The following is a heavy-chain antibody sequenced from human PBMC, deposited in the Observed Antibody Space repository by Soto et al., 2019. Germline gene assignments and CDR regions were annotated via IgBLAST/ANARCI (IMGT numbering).Heavy chain of an antibody. J-gene: IGHJ6*02. Sequence: QVQLQESGPGLVKPSETLSLTCTVSGGSISSYYWRWIRQPPGKGLEWIGYIYSSGSTNYTPSLRGRVPIPVDTSKDQFALRLSPVTAADTAVYYCARGPLNPADYFFGEDHYYYGLDVWGQGTTVTVSS. CDR1: GGSISSYY. CDR2: IYSSGST. CDR3: ARGPLNPADYFFGEDHYYYGLDV. V-gene: IGHV4-59*08. D-gene: IGHD3-16*01.